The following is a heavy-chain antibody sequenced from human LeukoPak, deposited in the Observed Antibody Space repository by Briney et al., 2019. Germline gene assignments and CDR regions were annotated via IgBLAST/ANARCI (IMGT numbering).Heavy chain of an antibody. CDR1: GFTFDDYG. D-gene: IGHD3-10*01. CDR3: ARYYDYGSGSYTFDY. J-gene: IGHJ4*02. V-gene: IGHV3-20*04. Sequence: GGSLRLSCAASGFTFDDYGMNWVRQAPGKGLEWVSGINWIGGSTGYADSVKGRFTISRDNAKNSLYLQMNSLRAEDTALYYCARYYDYGSGSYTFDYWGQGTLVTVSS. CDR2: INWIGGST.